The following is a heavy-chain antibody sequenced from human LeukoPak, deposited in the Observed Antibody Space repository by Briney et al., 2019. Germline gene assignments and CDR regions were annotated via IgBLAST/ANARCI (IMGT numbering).Heavy chain of an antibody. V-gene: IGHV4-59*08. CDR2: THHRGNT. Sequence: SETLSLTCTVSGVSINDYFWNWIRQTPGKGLEWIGYTHHRGNTNYNSSLASRVTISLDTSKHQFSLRLTSVTAADAAVYFCAGQFCGRDCSGPGAFDYWGQGTMVAVPS. D-gene: IGHD2-21*02. J-gene: IGHJ3*01. CDR3: AGQFCGRDCSGPGAFDY. CDR1: GVSINDYF.